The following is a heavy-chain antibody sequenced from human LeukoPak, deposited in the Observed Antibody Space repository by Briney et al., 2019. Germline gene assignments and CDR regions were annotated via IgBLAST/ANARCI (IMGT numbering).Heavy chain of an antibody. CDR1: GFTFSDYD. V-gene: IGHV3-69-1*02. J-gene: IGHJ4*02. CDR3: GRAFPPLRTSSAGDL. Sequence: GGSLRLSCSASGFTFSDYDMNWVRQAPGKGLEWVSSISGLSTHIYYGDSVKGRFSISRDNAKSSVYLQMNSLGVEDTAIYYCGRAFPPLRTSSAGDLWGQGILVTVSS. CDR2: ISGLSTHI. D-gene: IGHD3-16*01.